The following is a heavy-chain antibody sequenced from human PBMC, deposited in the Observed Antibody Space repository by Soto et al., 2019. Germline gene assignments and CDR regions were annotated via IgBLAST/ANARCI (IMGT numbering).Heavy chain of an antibody. V-gene: IGHV3-23*01. CDR1: GFSFSDFG. J-gene: IGHJ4*02. D-gene: IGHD3-9*01. CDR3: AKDPSTGSADF. Sequence: GSLRLSCAASGFSFSDFGMTWVRQAPGKGLEWVSTIHPEGTNTYYADSVKGRFTISRDNSKDTLYLEMNSLRAEDTAIYFCAKDPSTGSADFWGQGTLVTVSS. CDR2: IHPEGTNT.